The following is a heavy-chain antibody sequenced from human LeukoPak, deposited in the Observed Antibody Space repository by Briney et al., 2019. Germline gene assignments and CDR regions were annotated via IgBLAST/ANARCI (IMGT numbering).Heavy chain of an antibody. Sequence: PGGSLRLSGAASGFTFSSYAMSWVRQAPGKGLEWVSAISGSGGSTYYADSVKGRFTISRDNSKNTLYLQMNSLRAVDTAVYYCAKDIVVVPAANWGFDYWGQGTLVTVSS. V-gene: IGHV3-23*01. CDR1: GFTFSSYA. CDR3: AKDIVVVPAANWGFDY. CDR2: ISGSGGST. D-gene: IGHD2-2*01. J-gene: IGHJ4*02.